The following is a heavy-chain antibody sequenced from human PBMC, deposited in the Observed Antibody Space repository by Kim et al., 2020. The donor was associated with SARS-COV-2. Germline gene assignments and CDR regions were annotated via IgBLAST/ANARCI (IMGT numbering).Heavy chain of an antibody. Sequence: ASVKVSCKVSGYTLTELSMHWVRQAPGKGLEWMGGFDPEDGETIYAQKFQGRVTMTEDTSTDTAYMELSSLRSEDTTMYYCATDPPGRGGYDSSGSLTHAFDIWGQGTMVTVSS. CDR2: FDPEDGET. J-gene: IGHJ3*02. CDR3: ATDPPGRGGYDSSGSLTHAFDI. D-gene: IGHD3-22*01. CDR1: GYTLTELS. V-gene: IGHV1-24*01.